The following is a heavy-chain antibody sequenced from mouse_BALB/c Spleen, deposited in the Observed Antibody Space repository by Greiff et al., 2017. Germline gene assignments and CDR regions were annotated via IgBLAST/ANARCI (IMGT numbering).Heavy chain of an antibody. Sequence: DVKLVESGGDLVKPGGSLKLSCAASGFTFSSYGMSWVRQTPDKRLEWVATISSGGSYTYYPDSVKGRFTISRDNAKNTLYLQMSSLKSEDTAMYYCARRAYYRYDSIYYYAMDYWGQGTSVTVSS. J-gene: IGHJ4*01. CDR1: GFTFSSYG. D-gene: IGHD2-14*01. CDR2: ISSGGSYT. V-gene: IGHV5-6*02. CDR3: ARRAYYRYDSIYYYAMDY.